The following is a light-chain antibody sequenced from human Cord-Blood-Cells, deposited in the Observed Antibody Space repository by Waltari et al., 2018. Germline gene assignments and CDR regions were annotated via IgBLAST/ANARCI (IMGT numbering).Light chain of an antibody. V-gene: IGKV3-20*01. Sequence: EIVLTQSPGTLSLYLGERATLSCRASQSVSSSYLAWYQQKPGQALRLLIYGAASRATGIPDRFSGSGSGTDFTLTISRLEPEDFAVYYCQQYGSSPTFGGGTKVEIK. CDR1: QSVSSSY. CDR3: QQYGSSPT. J-gene: IGKJ4*01. CDR2: GAA.